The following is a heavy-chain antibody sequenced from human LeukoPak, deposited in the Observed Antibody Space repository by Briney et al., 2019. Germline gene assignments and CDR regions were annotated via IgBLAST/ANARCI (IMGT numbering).Heavy chain of an antibody. J-gene: IGHJ4*02. Sequence: ASVKVSCKVSGNTLTDLSIHWVRQAPEKGLDWMGGFDPEDAEVIYAEKFQDRVTMTEDPSTDTAYMELSSLRSEDTAVYYCARDRGGTGDFDYWGQGTLVTVSS. V-gene: IGHV1-24*01. CDR2: FDPEDAEV. D-gene: IGHD1-1*01. CDR1: GNTLTDLS. CDR3: ARDRGGTGDFDY.